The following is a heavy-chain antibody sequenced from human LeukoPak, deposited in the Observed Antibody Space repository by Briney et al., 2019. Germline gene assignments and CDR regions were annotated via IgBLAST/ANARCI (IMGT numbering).Heavy chain of an antibody. CDR2: INTVTGDP. J-gene: IGHJ4*02. V-gene: IGHV7-4-1*02. Sequence: ASVKVSCKASGYTFTGYYMHWVRQAPGQGLEWMGWINTVTGDPTYAQGFTGRFVFSLDTSVSTAYLQISSLKAEDTAVYYCARITGEDYFVYRGQGTPVSVSS. CDR1: GYTFTGYY. D-gene: IGHD7-27*01. CDR3: ARITGEDYFVY.